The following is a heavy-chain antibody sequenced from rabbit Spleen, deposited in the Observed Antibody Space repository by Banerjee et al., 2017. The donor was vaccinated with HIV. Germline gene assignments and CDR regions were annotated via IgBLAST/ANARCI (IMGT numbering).Heavy chain of an antibody. D-gene: IGHD3-1*01. CDR2: INAVTGKA. CDR3: ARSYVVGTAWADIAKFGL. Sequence: QEQLVESGGGLVKPEGSLKLSCIASGFSFSNKAVMCWVRQAPGKGLELIACINAVTGKAVYASCAKGRFTFSKTSSTTVTLQLTSLTAADTATYFCARSYVVGTAWADIAKFGLWVPGTLVTVS. CDR1: GFSFSNKAV. J-gene: IGHJ6*01. V-gene: IGHV1S45*01.